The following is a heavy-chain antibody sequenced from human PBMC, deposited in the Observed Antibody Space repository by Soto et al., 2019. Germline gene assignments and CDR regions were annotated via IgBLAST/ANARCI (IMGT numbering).Heavy chain of an antibody. CDR2: IKVDGSEK. CDR1: GFTFSDYW. V-gene: IGHV3-7*05. J-gene: IGHJ1*01. D-gene: IGHD1-26*01. Sequence: EVQLVESGGGLVQPGGSLRLSCAASGFTFSDYWMSWVRQAPGKGREWVANIKVDGSEKNYVDSVKGRFTISRDNAKNSVYLQMDSLRAEDTAVYYCASATVRGQGTLVTVSS. CDR3: ASATV.